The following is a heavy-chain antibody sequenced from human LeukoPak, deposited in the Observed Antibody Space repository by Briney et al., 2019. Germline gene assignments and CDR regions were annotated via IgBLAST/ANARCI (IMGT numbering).Heavy chain of an antibody. J-gene: IGHJ6*03. Sequence: SETLSLTCTVSGGSISSSSYYWGWIRQPPGKGLEWIGSIYYSGSTYYNPSLKSRVTISVDTSKNQFSLKLSSVTAADTAVYYCARNVVVPAAGYYYMDVWGKGTTVTVSS. CDR2: IYYSGST. V-gene: IGHV4-39*01. D-gene: IGHD2-2*01. CDR1: GGSISSSSYY. CDR3: ARNVVVPAAGYYYMDV.